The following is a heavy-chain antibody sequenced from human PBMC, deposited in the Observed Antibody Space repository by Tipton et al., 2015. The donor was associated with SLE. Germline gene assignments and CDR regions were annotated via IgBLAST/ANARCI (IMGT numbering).Heavy chain of an antibody. CDR2: LSDIGRT. CDR3: ARQRDRDAFDI. Sequence: TLSLTCTVSGASFSGYYWSWIRQPPGKGLEWIGYLSDIGRTNYKSSLRSRVTISVDTSRNLLSLMVTSVTAADTAVYYCARQRDRDAFDIWGQGTMVIVSS. J-gene: IGHJ3*02. V-gene: IGHV4-59*08. CDR1: GASFSGYY.